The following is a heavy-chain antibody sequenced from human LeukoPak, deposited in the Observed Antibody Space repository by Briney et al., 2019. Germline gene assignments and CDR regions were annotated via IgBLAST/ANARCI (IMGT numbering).Heavy chain of an antibody. J-gene: IGHJ4*02. CDR2: ISDNGGRT. D-gene: IGHD2-8*01. CDR1: GFTFSNYA. Sequence: PGRSLRLSCAASGFTFSNYAMTWVRQAPGKGLEWVSGISDNGGRTYYGDSVKGRFTISRDNSKNTLYLQMNCLRAEDTAVYYCAKDLGTRMLLFPSDYWGQGTLVTVSS. CDR3: AKDLGTRMLLFPSDY. V-gene: IGHV3-23*01.